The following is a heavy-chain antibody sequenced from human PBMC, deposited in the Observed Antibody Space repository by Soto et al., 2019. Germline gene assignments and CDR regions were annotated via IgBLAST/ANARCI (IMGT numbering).Heavy chain of an antibody. CDR1: GFTFKNFG. CDR2: ISYDGTNK. D-gene: IGHD3-22*01. V-gene: IGHV3-30*18. J-gene: IGHJ4*02. Sequence: SLRLSCAASGFTFKNFGMHWVRQAPGKGLEWVAAISYDGTNKYYADSVKGRFTISRDNSKNTLYLQMNSLRAEDTAVYYCAKDILTYYYDYGRGYDTAYDCCGQGTLVTVSS. CDR3: AKDILTYYYDYGRGYDTAYDC.